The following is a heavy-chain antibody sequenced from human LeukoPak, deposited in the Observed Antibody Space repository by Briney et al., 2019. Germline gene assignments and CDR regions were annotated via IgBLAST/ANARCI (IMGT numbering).Heavy chain of an antibody. V-gene: IGHV2-70*04. CDR2: INWDDDK. CDR1: GFSLSTSGMR. Sequence: ESGPTLVNPTQTLTLTCTFSGFSLSTSGMRVSWIRQPPGKALEWLARINWDDDKFYSTSLKTRLTISKDTAKNQVVLTMTNMDPVDTVSYYCTRTVYYYHSSGYYNTGDDAFHIWGQGTMVTVSS. CDR3: TRTVYYYHSSGYYNTGDDAFHI. J-gene: IGHJ3*02. D-gene: IGHD3-22*01.